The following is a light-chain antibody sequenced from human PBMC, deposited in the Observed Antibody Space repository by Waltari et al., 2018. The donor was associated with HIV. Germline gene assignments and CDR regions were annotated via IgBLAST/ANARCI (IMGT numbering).Light chain of an antibody. CDR3: QSTDRSGTYWV. CDR1: ALPKQY. Sequence: SYELTQPPSVSVSPGQTARITCSGDALPKQYAYWFQQMPGQAPVLVIYQDTERPSGIPERLSGSSLGTMVTLTITGVQAEDEADYYCQSTDRSGTYWVFGGGTKLTVL. J-gene: IGLJ3*02. CDR2: QDT. V-gene: IGLV3-25*03.